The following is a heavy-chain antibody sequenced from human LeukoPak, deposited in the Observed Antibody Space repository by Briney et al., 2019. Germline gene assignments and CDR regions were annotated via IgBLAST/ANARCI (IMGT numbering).Heavy chain of an antibody. V-gene: IGHV4-39*01. CDR3: ARQDTAMDPYDY. Sequence: PSETLSLTCTVSGGSISNSSYCWGWIRQPTGKGLEWIGSIYYSGSTYYNPSLKSRVTISVDTSKNQFSLNLSSVTDADTAVYSCARQDTAMDPYDYWGQGTLVTVSS. CDR1: GGSISNSSYC. CDR2: IYYSGST. J-gene: IGHJ4*02. D-gene: IGHD5-18*01.